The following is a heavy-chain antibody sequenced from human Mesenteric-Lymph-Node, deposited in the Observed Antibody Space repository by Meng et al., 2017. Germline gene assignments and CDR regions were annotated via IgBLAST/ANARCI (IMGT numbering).Heavy chain of an antibody. V-gene: IGHV4-34*01. CDR1: GGSFSGYY. Sequence: QVQLQQWGAGLLKPSETLSLTCAVYGGSFSGYYWSWIRQPPGKGLEWIGEINHSGSTNYNPSLKSRVTMFVDTSKNQFSLMLTSVTATDTAVYYCARRRGGSGRDCWGQGTLVTVFS. CDR2: INHSGST. CDR3: ARRRGGSGRDC. J-gene: IGHJ4*02. D-gene: IGHD3-10*01.